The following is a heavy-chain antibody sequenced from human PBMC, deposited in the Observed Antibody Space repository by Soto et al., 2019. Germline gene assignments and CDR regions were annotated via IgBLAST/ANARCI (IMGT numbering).Heavy chain of an antibody. CDR2: ISPNSGDT. CDR3: VRGGERSTATHLKRPFDS. CDR1: GYTFTDYF. D-gene: IGHD6-6*01. Sequence: QVQLVQSGAEVQKPGASVTVSCKASGYTFTDYFMHWVRQAPGQGLEWMGWISPNSGDTSFAQKFQGRVTMTRDTSINTAYMELSRLRSDDMAVYYCVRGGERSTATHLKRPFDSWGQGTLVTVSS. J-gene: IGHJ4*02. V-gene: IGHV1-2*02.